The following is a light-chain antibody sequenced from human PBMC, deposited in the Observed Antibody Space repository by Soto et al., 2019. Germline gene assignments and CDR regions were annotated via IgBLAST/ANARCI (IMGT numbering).Light chain of an antibody. V-gene: IGKV3-20*01. CDR3: QQYGGSPRT. Sequence: EIVLTQSPGTLSLSPGERATLSCRATESVSSSYLAWYRQKPGQAPSLLIYGASTRATGIPDRFSGSGSGTDFTLTISRLEPEDSALYYCQQYGGSPRTFGQGTKVEIK. J-gene: IGKJ1*01. CDR2: GAS. CDR1: ESVSSSY.